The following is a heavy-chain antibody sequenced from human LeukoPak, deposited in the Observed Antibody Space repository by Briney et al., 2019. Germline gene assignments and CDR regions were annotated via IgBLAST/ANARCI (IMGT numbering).Heavy chain of an antibody. CDR2: ISYSGTT. Sequence: SETLSLTCSVSGGSISNYYWSWIRQPPGKGLEWFGYISYSGTTNYNPSLKSRVAMSMDTSKNQFSLELNPVTAADTAVYYCASLWGSGSGPPKYYFDHWGQGTPVTVSS. CDR3: ASLWGSGSGPPKYYFDH. CDR1: GGSISNYY. J-gene: IGHJ4*02. D-gene: IGHD5-12*01. V-gene: IGHV4-59*08.